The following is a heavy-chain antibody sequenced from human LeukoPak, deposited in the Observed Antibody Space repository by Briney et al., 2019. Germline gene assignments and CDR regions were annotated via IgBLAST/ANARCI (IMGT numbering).Heavy chain of an antibody. J-gene: IGHJ3*02. V-gene: IGHV4-30-2*01. CDR1: GGSISSGGYS. CDR2: IYHSGST. CDR3: ASNTYYYDSSGYRDAFDI. D-gene: IGHD3-22*01. Sequence: SETLSLTCAVSGGSISSGGYSWSWIRQPPGKGLEWIGYIYHSGSTYYNPSLKSRVTISVDRSKNQFSLKLSSVTAADTAVYYCASNTYYYDSSGYRDAFDIWGQGTMVTVSS.